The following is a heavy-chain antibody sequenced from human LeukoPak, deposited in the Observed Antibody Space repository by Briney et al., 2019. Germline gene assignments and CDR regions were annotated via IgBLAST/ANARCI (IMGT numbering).Heavy chain of an antibody. CDR2: INSDGSST. CDR1: GFTFSSYW. D-gene: IGHD6-13*01. Sequence: TGGSLRLSCAASGFTFSSYWMHWVRQAPGKGLVWVSRINSDGSSTNYADSVKGRFTISRDNAKNTLYLQMNSLRAEDTAVYYCAKDPHPYSSSWPIIYYFDYWGQGTLVTVSS. V-gene: IGHV3-74*01. CDR3: AKDPHPYSSSWPIIYYFDY. J-gene: IGHJ4*02.